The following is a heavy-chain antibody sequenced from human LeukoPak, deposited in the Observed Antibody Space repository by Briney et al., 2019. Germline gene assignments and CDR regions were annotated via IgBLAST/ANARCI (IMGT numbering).Heavy chain of an antibody. V-gene: IGHV3-7*03. CDR1: GFTFSSYW. Sequence: GGSLRLSCAASGFTFSSYWMTWVRQTPGKGLEWVANIKQDGSEKYYVDSVKGRFTISRDNAENSLYLQMNSLRAEDTAVYYCARRGSSSWPNWFDPWGQGTLVTVSS. CDR3: ARRGSSSWPNWFDP. J-gene: IGHJ5*02. CDR2: IKQDGSEK. D-gene: IGHD6-13*01.